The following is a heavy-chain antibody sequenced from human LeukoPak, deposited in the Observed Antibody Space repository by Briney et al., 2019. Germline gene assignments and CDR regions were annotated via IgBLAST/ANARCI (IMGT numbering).Heavy chain of an antibody. J-gene: IGHJ5*02. CDR2: FDPEDGER. CDR3: ATENFGLGSLFDP. Sequence: GASVKVSCKVAGYTLNEVSMHWVRQAPGKGLEWMGGFDPEDGERIYAQKFQGRVTMTEDTSTDTAYMELSSLTSEDTAMYYCATENFGLGSLFDPWGQGTLVTVSS. D-gene: IGHD3-16*01. V-gene: IGHV1-24*01. CDR1: GYTLNEVS.